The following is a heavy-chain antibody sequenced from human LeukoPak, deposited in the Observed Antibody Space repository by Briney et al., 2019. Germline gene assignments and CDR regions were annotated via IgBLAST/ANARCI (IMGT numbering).Heavy chain of an antibody. J-gene: IGHJ4*02. CDR2: ISYDGSNK. CDR1: EFTFSSYG. Sequence: GSLRLSCAASEFTFSSYGMHWVRQAPGKGLEWVEVISYDGSNKYYADSVKGRFTISRDNSKNTLYLQMNSLRAEDTAVYYCARDGRDGYNFDYWGQGTLVTVSS. CDR3: ARDGRDGYNFDY. V-gene: IGHV3-30*03. D-gene: IGHD5-24*01.